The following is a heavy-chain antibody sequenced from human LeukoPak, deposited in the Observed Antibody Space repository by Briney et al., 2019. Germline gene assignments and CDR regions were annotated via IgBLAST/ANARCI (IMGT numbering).Heavy chain of an antibody. CDR3: AKSDPGHFDY. V-gene: IGHV3-30*18. Sequence: QSGGSLRLSCAASGFTFSSYGMHWVRQAPGKGLEWVAVISYDGSNKYYADSVKGRFTISRDNSKNTLYLQMNSLRAEDTAVYYCAKSDPGHFDYWGQGTLVTVSS. D-gene: IGHD3-10*01. CDR2: ISYDGSNK. CDR1: GFTFSSYG. J-gene: IGHJ4*02.